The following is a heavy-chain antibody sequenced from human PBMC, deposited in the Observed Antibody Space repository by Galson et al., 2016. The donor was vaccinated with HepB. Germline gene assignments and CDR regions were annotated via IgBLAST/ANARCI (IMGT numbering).Heavy chain of an antibody. D-gene: IGHD2-2*01. Sequence: PALVKPTQTLTLTCTFSGFSLTTNGMSVSWIRQPPGKALEWLARIDWDDDEYYHTSLRTRLTISKDTSKNQVVLTVTKMDPADTATYFCARTPLHCSGSSCYTRYGMAVWGQGTTVTVSS. J-gene: IGHJ6*02. CDR3: ARTPLHCSGSSCYTRYGMAV. CDR1: GFSLTTNGMS. V-gene: IGHV2-70*11. CDR2: IDWDDDE.